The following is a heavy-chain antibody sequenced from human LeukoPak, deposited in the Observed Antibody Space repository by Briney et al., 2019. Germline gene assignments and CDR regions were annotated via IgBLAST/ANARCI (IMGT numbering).Heavy chain of an antibody. CDR3: ARGLNYYDSSGYYGPYGYVDL. J-gene: IGHJ2*01. V-gene: IGHV4-30-4*01. Sequence: SETLSLTCTVSGGSISSGDYYWSWIRQPPGKGLGWIGYIYYSGSTYYNPSLKSRVTISVDTSKNQFSLKLCSVPAADTAVYYCARGLNYYDSSGYYGPYGYVDLWGRGTLVTVSS. D-gene: IGHD3-22*01. CDR2: IYYSGST. CDR1: GGSISSGDYY.